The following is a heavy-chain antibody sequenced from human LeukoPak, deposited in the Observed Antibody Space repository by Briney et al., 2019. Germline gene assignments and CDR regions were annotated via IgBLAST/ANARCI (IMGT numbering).Heavy chain of an antibody. V-gene: IGHV3-66*01. D-gene: IGHD2-15*01. J-gene: IGHJ3*02. CDR3: ARDRERYCSAGSCYDFPVGAFDI. Sequence: PGGSLRLSCAASGFTVSSNYMSWVRHAPAKGLAGVSVIYSGGSTDYADSVKGRLIISRENSKNTLYLQMTSLRAEDTAVYYCARDRERYCSAGSCYDFPVGAFDIWGEGTMVTVSS. CDR1: GFTVSSNY. CDR2: IYSGGST.